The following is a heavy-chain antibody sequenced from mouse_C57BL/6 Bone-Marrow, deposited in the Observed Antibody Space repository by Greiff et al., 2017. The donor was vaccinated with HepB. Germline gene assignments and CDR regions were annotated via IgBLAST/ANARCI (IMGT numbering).Heavy chain of an antibody. Sequence: DVKLVESGGGLVKPGGSLKLSCAASGFTFSDYGMHWVRQAPEKGLEWVAYISSGCSTIYYADTVKGRFTISRDNAKNTLFLQMTSLRSEATAMYYCARLLWPYAMDYWGQGTAVTVSS. D-gene: IGHD2-1*01. CDR1: GFTFSDYG. CDR3: ARLLWPYAMDY. CDR2: ISSGCSTI. J-gene: IGHJ4*01. V-gene: IGHV5-17*01.